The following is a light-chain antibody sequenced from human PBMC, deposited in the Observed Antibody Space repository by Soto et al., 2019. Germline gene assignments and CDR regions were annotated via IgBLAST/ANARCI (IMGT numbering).Light chain of an antibody. Sequence: DIVMTQSPLFLPFTPGYPSAISCISSQSLLNSNGYNYLDWYLQKPGQSPQLLIYLGSSRASGVPDRFSGSGSGTDFTLTISRVEAEDVGFYYCMQALQAPLTFGQGTKVDIK. J-gene: IGKJ1*01. CDR1: QSLLNSNGYNY. V-gene: IGKV2-28*01. CDR3: MQALQAPLT. CDR2: LGS.